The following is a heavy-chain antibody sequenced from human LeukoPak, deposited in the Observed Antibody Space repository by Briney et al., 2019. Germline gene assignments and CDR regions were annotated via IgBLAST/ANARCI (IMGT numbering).Heavy chain of an antibody. D-gene: IGHD3-3*01. CDR2: IYYSGST. J-gene: IGHJ6*02. CDR1: GGSISSYY. V-gene: IGHV4-59*08. Sequence: SSETLSLTCTVSGGSISSYYWSWIRQPPGKGLEWIGYIYYSGSTNYNPSLKSRVTISVDTSKNQFSLKLSSVTAADTAVYYCARGSRYYDFWSGYYNNFYYYGMDVWGQGTTVTVSS. CDR3: ARGSRYYDFWSGYYNNFYYYGMDV.